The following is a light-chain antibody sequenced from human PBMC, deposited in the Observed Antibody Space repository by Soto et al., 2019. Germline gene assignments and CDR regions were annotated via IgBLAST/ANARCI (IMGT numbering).Light chain of an antibody. CDR3: QQANSFPLT. CDR2: AAS. V-gene: IGKV1-12*01. J-gene: IGKJ4*01. Sequence: DIQMTQSPSSVSASVGDRVTITCRASQGISSWLVWYQQKPGKAPKLLIYAASNLQSGVPSRFSGSGSGTDVTLTIISLQPEDFATYYCQQANSFPLTFGGGTKVQIK. CDR1: QGISSW.